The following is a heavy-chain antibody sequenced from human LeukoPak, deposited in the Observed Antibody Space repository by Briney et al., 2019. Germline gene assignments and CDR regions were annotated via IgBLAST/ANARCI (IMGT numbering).Heavy chain of an antibody. J-gene: IGHJ4*02. CDR1: GGSFSGYY. V-gene: IGHV4-34*01. CDR2: FNHSGST. Sequence: SETLSLTCAVYGGSFSGYYWSWIRQPPGKGLEWIGEFNHSGSTNYNPSLKSRVAISVDTSKNQFSLKLSSVTAADTAVYYCARGGPLVYCSGGSCYSLDYWGQGTLVTVSS. CDR3: ARGGPLVYCSGGSCYSLDY. D-gene: IGHD2-15*01.